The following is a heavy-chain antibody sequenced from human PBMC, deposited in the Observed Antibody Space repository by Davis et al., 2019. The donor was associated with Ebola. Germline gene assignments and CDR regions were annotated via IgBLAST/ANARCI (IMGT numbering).Heavy chain of an antibody. Sequence: PGGSLRLSCAASGFSFSNAWMSWVRQAPGKGLEWVGRIKSKTDGGTTDYAAPVKGRFTISRDDSKNTLYLQMNSLKTEDTAVYYCSTNKVDSSSWFDYWGLGTLVTVSS. D-gene: IGHD6-13*01. J-gene: IGHJ4*02. CDR2: IKSKTDGGTT. CDR3: STNKVDSSSWFDY. V-gene: IGHV3-15*01. CDR1: GFSFSNAW.